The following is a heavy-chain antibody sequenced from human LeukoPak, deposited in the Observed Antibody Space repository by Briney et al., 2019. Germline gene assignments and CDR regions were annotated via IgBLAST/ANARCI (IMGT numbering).Heavy chain of an antibody. CDR3: ARAGAYSGSYYPFDY. CDR1: GHIFTVDS. CDR2: ISAYNGNT. Sequence: ASVKVSCKASGHIFTVDSIHWVRQAPGQGLEWMGWISAYNGNTNYAQKLQGRVTMTTDTSTSTAYMELRSLRSDDTAVCYCARAGAYSGSYYPFDYWGQGTLVAVSS. J-gene: IGHJ4*02. V-gene: IGHV1-18*04. D-gene: IGHD1-26*01.